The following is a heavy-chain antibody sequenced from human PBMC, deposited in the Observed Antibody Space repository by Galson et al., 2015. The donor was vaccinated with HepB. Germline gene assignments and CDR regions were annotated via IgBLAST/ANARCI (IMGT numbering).Heavy chain of an antibody. CDR2: ISGSGGST. CDR1: GFTFSSYA. J-gene: IGHJ4*02. CDR3: AKVKAPLIVATITRAFGGFDY. Sequence: SLRLSCAASGFTFSSYAMSWVRQAPGKGLEWVSAISGSGGSTYYADSVKGRFTISRDNSKNTLYLQMNSLRAEDTAVYYCAKVKAPLIVATITRAFGGFDYWGQGTLVTVSS. D-gene: IGHD5-12*01. V-gene: IGHV3-23*01.